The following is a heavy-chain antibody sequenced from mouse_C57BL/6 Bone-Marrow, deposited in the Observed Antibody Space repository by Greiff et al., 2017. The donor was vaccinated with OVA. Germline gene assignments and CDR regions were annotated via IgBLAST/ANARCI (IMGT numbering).Heavy chain of an antibody. CDR2: IYPENGDT. CDR3: THYGSDGAWWYFDV. J-gene: IGHJ1*03. D-gene: IGHD2-2*01. CDR1: GFNIKDDY. V-gene: IGHV14-4*01. Sequence: VQLKQSGAELVRPGASVKLSCTASGFNIKDDYMHWVKQRPEQGLEWIGWIYPENGDTEYASKFQGKATITADTSSNTAYLQLSSLTSGETAVYYCTHYGSDGAWWYFDVWGTGTTVTVSA.